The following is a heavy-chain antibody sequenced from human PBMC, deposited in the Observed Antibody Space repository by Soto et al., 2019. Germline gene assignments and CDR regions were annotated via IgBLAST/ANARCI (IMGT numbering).Heavy chain of an antibody. D-gene: IGHD6-19*01. CDR3: AAESSGVYYYGMDV. CDR1: GFTFTSSA. Sequence: SVKVSCKASGFTFTSSAMQWVRQARGQRLEWIGWIVVGSGNTNYAQKFQERVTITRDMSTSTAYMELSSLRSEDTAVYYCAAESSGVYYYGMDVWGQGTTVTVSS. CDR2: IVVGSGNT. V-gene: IGHV1-58*02. J-gene: IGHJ6*02.